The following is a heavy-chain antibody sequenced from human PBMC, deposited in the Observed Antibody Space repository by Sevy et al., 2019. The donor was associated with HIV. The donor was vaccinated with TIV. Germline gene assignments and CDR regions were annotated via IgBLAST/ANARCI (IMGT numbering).Heavy chain of an antibody. D-gene: IGHD1-1*01. CDR3: ARVSVQQARPYFFDY. CDR2: IYHSGST. V-gene: IGHV4-4*02. CDR1: GDSISSNNW. J-gene: IGHJ4*02. Sequence: SETLSLTCSVSGDSISSNNWWSWVRQPPGKGLEWIGEIYHSGSTNKNPSLRSRVTISADKSKNQFSLNLSSVTAADTAVYYSARVSVQQARPYFFDYWGQGSLVTVSS.